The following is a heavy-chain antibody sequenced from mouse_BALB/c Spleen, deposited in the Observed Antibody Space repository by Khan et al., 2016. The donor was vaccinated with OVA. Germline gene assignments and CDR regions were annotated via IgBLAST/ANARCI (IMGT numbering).Heavy chain of an antibody. CDR3: TRGGGGNRFAY. CDR2: ISTYYGDV. J-gene: IGHJ3*01. V-gene: IGHV1S137*01. Sequence: VQLQESGAELVRPGVSVKISCKGSGYTFTDFTIHWVKQSHAQSLEWIGVISTYYGDVTYNQKFKGKATMTVDKSSSTTYMELARLTSEDSAIYSCTRGGGGNRFAYWGQGTLVTVSA. CDR1: GYTFTDFT.